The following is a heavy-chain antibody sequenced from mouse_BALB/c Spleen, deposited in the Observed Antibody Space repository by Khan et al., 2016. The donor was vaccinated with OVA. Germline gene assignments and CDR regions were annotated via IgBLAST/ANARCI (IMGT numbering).Heavy chain of an antibody. CDR2: ISDGGSST. CDR3: ARAGYGGFAY. D-gene: IGHD1-1*02. V-gene: IGHV5-4*02. Sequence: EVVLVESGGGLVKPGGSLKLSCAASGFTFSDYYMYWVRQTPVKRLEWVATISDGGSSTYYPYSVKGRCTISRDNAKINLYLQMSSLRSEDAAIYYCARAGYGGFAYWGQGTMVTVSA. J-gene: IGHJ3*01. CDR1: GFTFSDYY.